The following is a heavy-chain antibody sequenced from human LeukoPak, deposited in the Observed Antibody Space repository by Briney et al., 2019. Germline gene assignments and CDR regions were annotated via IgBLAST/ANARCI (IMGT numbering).Heavy chain of an antibody. J-gene: IGHJ4*02. CDR2: ISWNGGSI. V-gene: IGHV3-9*01. CDR1: GFTFDDYA. Sequence: GGSLRLSCAASGFTFDDYAMHWVRQAPGKGLEWVSGISWNGGSIGYADSVKGRFTISRDNAKNSLYLQMNSLRAEDTALYYCAKADSGAFDYWGQGTLVTVSS. D-gene: IGHD1-26*01. CDR3: AKADSGAFDY.